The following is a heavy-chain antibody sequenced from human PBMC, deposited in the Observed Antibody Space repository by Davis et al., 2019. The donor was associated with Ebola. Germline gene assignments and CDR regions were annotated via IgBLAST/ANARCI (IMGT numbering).Heavy chain of an antibody. CDR3: ARASVVPAAILGLAYYYYGMDV. CDR1: GGSFSGYY. V-gene: IGHV4-34*01. J-gene: IGHJ6*02. CDR2: IYHSGST. D-gene: IGHD2-2*02. Sequence: MPSETLSLTCAVYGGSFSGYYWSWIRQPPGKGLEWIGEIYHSGSTNYNPSLKSRVTISVDKSKNQFSLKLSSVTAADTAVYYCARASVVPAAILGLAYYYYGMDVWGQGTTVTVPS.